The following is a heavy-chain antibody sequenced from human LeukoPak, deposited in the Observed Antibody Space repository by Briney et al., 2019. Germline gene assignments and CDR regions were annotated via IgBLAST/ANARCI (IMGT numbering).Heavy chain of an antibody. CDR3: ALISLWSGYGRDYYMDV. D-gene: IGHD3-3*01. V-gene: IGHV3-9*01. Sequence: GGSLRLSCAASGFTFDDYAMHWVRHAPGKGLEWVSGISWNSGSIGYADSAKGRFTISRDNAKNSLYLQMNSLRAEDTALYYCALISLWSGYGRDYYMDVWGKGTTVTVSS. J-gene: IGHJ6*03. CDR1: GFTFDDYA. CDR2: ISWNSGSI.